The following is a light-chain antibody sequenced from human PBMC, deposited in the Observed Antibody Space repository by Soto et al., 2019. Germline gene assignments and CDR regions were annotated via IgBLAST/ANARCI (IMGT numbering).Light chain of an antibody. CDR2: DVS. J-gene: IGLJ2*01. Sequence: QSALTQPRSVSGSPGQSVTISCTGTSSDVGAYNFVSWYQHNPDKAPKLMIFDVSARPSGVPDRFSGSKSANTASLTISGLQTEDEADYYCCSYAGTYIPLFGGGTKLTVL. V-gene: IGLV2-11*01. CDR3: CSYAGTYIPL. CDR1: SSDVGAYNF.